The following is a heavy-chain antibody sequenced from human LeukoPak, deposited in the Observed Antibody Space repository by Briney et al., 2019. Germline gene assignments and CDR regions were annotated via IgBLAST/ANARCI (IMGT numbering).Heavy chain of an antibody. D-gene: IGHD1-14*01. CDR3: ARRGQTTAWSFDF. Sequence: SETLPLTCFVSGDSFTNYLGADFCWTWIRQAAGKGLEWIGQICNSCNNMCSPSLKSRVTISLDTSQNQFSLILTSVTAADTAVYYCARRGQTTAWSFDFWGQGILVTVSS. J-gene: IGHJ4*02. CDR1: GDSFTNYLGADFC. CDR2: ICNSCNN. V-gene: IGHV4-4*07.